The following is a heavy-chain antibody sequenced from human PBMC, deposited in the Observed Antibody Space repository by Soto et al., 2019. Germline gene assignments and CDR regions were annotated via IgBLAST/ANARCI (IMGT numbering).Heavy chain of an antibody. Sequence: PGGSLRLSCAASGFTFSSYAMSWVRQAPGKGLEWVSAISGSGGSTYYADSVKGRFTISRDNSKNTLYLQMNSLRAEDTAVYYCAKSQRGQHYYDSSGYYSRGWFDPWGQGTLVTVSS. CDR1: GFTFSSYA. J-gene: IGHJ5*02. CDR2: ISGSGGST. D-gene: IGHD3-22*01. V-gene: IGHV3-23*01. CDR3: AKSQRGQHYYDSSGYYSRGWFDP.